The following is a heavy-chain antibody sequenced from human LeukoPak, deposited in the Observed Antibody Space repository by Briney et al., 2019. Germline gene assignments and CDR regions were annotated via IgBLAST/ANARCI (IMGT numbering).Heavy chain of an antibody. Sequence: ASVTVSCKASGYTFTIYGISWVRQAPGQGLEWMGWISAYNGNTNYAQKLQGRVTMTTDTSTSTAYMELRSLRSDDTAVYYCAREFTGGDYGMDVWGQGTTVTVSS. CDR1: GYTFTIYG. J-gene: IGHJ6*02. V-gene: IGHV1-18*01. CDR3: AREFTGGDYGMDV. CDR2: ISAYNGNT. D-gene: IGHD3-10*01.